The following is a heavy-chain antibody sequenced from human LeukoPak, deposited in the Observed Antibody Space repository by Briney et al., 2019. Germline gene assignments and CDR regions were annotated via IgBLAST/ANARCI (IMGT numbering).Heavy chain of an antibody. J-gene: IGHJ4*02. V-gene: IGHV3-23*01. CDR2: IGGSGGGT. CDR1: GFTFSTYG. CDR3: AKQFLWFGELSHFDY. Sequence: GGSLRLSCAASGFTFSTYGMSWVRQAPGKGLEWVSAIGGSGGGTYYADSVKGRFTISRDNSKNTLYVQMNSLRAEDTAVYYCAKQFLWFGELSHFDYWGQGTLVTVSS. D-gene: IGHD3-10*01.